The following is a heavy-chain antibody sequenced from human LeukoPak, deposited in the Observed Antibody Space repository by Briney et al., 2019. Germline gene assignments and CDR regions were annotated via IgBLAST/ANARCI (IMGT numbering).Heavy chain of an antibody. D-gene: IGHD3-10*01. V-gene: IGHV3-7*01. CDR1: GFTFSSYW. Sequence: PGGSLRLSCAASGFTFSSYWMSWVRQAPGKGLEWVANIKQDGSEKYYVDSVKGRFTISRDNAKNSLYLQMNSLRAEDTAVYYCAREGGYYGTLFEGEYYFDYWGQGTLVTVSS. CDR3: AREGGYYGTLFEGEYYFDY. CDR2: IKQDGSEK. J-gene: IGHJ4*02.